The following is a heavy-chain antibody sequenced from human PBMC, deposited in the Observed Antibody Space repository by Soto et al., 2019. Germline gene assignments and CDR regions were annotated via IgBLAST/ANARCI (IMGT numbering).Heavy chain of an antibody. CDR2: IRNKANSYST. J-gene: IGHJ5*02. CDR1: GFTFSEQY. D-gene: IGHD3-10*01. Sequence: GGSLRLSFAASGFTFSEQYMDWVRQAPGKGLEWVARIRNKANSYSTEYAASVKGRFAISRDDSKNSLYLQMNSLKTEDTAVYYCARSPRGVGPEDSWGQGTLVTVSS. V-gene: IGHV3-72*01. CDR3: ARSPRGVGPEDS.